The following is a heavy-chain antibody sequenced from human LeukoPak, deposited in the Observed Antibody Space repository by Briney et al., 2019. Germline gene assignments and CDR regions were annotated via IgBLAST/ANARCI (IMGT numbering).Heavy chain of an antibody. J-gene: IGHJ5*02. CDR2: ISNSGGSA. V-gene: IGHV3-23*01. CDR1: ELTFSKYA. CDR3: AKPRPSYSSSWYDH. D-gene: IGHD6-13*01. Sequence: GGSLRLSCTVSELTFSKYAMTWVRQAPGDGLEWVSTISNSGGSAYYADSVKGWFTISRDNSKNTLYLQMNSLRAEDTAVYYCAKPRPSYSSSWYDHWGQGTLVTVSS.